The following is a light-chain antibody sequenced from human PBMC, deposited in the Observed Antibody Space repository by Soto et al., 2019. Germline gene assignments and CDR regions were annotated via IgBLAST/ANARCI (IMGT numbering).Light chain of an antibody. CDR1: SSDVGGYNY. CDR3: GSYTTSSALYV. V-gene: IGLV2-14*01. CDR2: DVS. J-gene: IGLJ1*01. Sequence: QSALTQPASVSGSPGQPITISCTGTSSDVGGYNYVSWYQQHPGKAPKVMIYDVSNRPSGVSNRFSGSKSGNTASLTISGLQAEDEDDYYCGSYTTSSALYVFGTGTKVTVL.